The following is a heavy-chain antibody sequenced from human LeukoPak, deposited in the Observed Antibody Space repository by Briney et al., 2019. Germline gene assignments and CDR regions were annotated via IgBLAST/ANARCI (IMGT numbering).Heavy chain of an antibody. CDR1: GFTFSSYA. D-gene: IGHD6-6*01. V-gene: IGHV3-30-3*01. CDR3: ARPYSSSTYYYYNGMDV. CDR2: ISYDGSNK. Sequence: PGRSLRPSCAASGFTFSSYAMHWVRQAPGKGLEWVAVISYDGSNKYYADSVKGRFTISRDNSKNTLYVQMNSLRAEDTAVYYCARPYSSSTYYYYNGMDVWGQGTTVTVSS. J-gene: IGHJ6*02.